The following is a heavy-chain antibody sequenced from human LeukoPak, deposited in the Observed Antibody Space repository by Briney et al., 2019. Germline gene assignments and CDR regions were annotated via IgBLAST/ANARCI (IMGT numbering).Heavy chain of an antibody. V-gene: IGHV4-59*01. CDR1: GGSISSYY. Sequence: PSETLSLTCTVSGGSISSYYWSWIRQPPGKGLEWIGYIYCSGSTNYNPSLKSRVTISVDTSKNQFSLKLSSVTAADTAVYYCARAGGVDTAPVDVWGQGTTVTVSS. CDR2: IYCSGST. CDR3: ARAGGVDTAPVDV. D-gene: IGHD5-18*01. J-gene: IGHJ6*02.